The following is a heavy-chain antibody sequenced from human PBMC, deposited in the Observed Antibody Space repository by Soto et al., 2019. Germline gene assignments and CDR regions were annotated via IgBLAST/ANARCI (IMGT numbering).Heavy chain of an antibody. D-gene: IGHD6-19*01. CDR1: GGSISGGDYY. CDR3: ARRRSNYARSGWQQWLELGWFDP. Sequence: PSETLSLTCTVSGGSISGGDYYWSWIRQPPGKGLEWIGYIYYSGSTYYNPSLKSRVTISVDTSKNQFSLKLSSVTAADTAVYYCARRRSNYARSGWQQWLELGWFDPWGQGALVTVSS. CDR2: IYYSGST. V-gene: IGHV4-30-4*01. J-gene: IGHJ5*02.